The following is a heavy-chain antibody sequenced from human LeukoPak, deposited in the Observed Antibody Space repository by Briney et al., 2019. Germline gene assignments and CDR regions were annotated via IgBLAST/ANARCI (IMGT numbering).Heavy chain of an antibody. CDR1: GFTFSSYA. V-gene: IGHV3-21*01. J-gene: IGHJ4*02. CDR3: ARGAYYYDSSGYYD. CDR2: ISSSSSYI. Sequence: GRSLRLSCVASGFTFSSYAIHWVRQAPGKGLEWVSSISSSSSYIYYADSVKGRFTISRDNAKNSLYLQMNSLRAEDTAVYYCARGAYYYDSSGYYDWGQGTLVTVSS. D-gene: IGHD3-22*01.